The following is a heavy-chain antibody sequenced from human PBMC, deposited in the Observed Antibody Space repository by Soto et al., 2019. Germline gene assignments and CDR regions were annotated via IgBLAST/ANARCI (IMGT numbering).Heavy chain of an antibody. CDR3: ARVERGTATTVVDAFDI. Sequence: QVQLQQCGAGLLKPSETLSLTCAVYGGFVSSGSYYWSWIRQPPGKGLEWIGEMSHSGGTQFNPSLKSRVTISVDTSRNQFPLRMSAVTAADTALYYCARVERGTATTVVDAFDIWGPGTRVTVSS. CDR2: MSHSGGT. CDR1: GGFVSSGSYY. J-gene: IGHJ3*02. D-gene: IGHD1-1*01. V-gene: IGHV4-34*01.